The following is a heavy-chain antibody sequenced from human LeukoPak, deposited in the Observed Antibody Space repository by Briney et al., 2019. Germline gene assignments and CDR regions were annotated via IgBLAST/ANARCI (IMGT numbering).Heavy chain of an antibody. CDR1: GFTFSSYW. Sequence: PGGSLRLSCAASGFTFSSYWMSWVRQAPGKGLEWVANIKQDGSEKYYVDSVKGRFTISRDNAKNSLYLQMNSLRAEDTAVYYCARERDSSGYYGRWFDLWGQGTLVTVSS. CDR2: IKQDGSEK. V-gene: IGHV3-7*01. CDR3: ARERDSSGYYGRWFDL. D-gene: IGHD3-22*01. J-gene: IGHJ5*02.